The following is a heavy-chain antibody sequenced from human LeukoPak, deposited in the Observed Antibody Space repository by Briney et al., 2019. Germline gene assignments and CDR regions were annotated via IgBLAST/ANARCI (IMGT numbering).Heavy chain of an antibody. CDR3: ASGRGSASVFDY. V-gene: IGHV3-53*01. Sequence: GGSLRLSCVASGFTVTSNYMTWVRQAPGKGLERVSLIYTGGNTYYADSVKGRFTISRDNSKNTLFLQMNSLRVEDTAVYYCASGRGSASVFDYWGQGTLVTVSS. CDR1: GFTVTSNY. CDR2: IYTGGNT. J-gene: IGHJ4*02. D-gene: IGHD1-26*01.